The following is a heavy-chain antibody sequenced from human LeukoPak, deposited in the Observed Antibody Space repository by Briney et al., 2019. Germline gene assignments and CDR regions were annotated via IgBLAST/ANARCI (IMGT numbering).Heavy chain of an antibody. J-gene: IGHJ4*02. CDR1: GFTFDSYS. Sequence: GGSLRLSCAASGFTFDSYSMGWVRQAPGKGLEWVSAIGGSGGTTYYPDSVKGRFIISRDNSRNTLYLQMSGLRAEDTAVYYCAKYGPSGTYLGDYWGPGTLVTVSS. D-gene: IGHD1-26*01. CDR3: AKYGPSGTYLGDY. V-gene: IGHV3-23*01. CDR2: IGGSGGTT.